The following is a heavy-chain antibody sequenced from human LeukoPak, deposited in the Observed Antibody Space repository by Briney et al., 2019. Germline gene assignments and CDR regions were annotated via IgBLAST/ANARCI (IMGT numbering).Heavy chain of an antibody. V-gene: IGHV3-23*01. CDR1: GFTFSSYA. Sequence: GGSLRLSCAASGFTFSSYAMSWVRQAPGKGLEWVSAISGSGGSTYYADSVKGRFTISRDNSKGTLYLQMNSLRAEDTAVYYCARALYGSGSYYPDYWGQGTLVTVSS. J-gene: IGHJ4*02. CDR3: ARALYGSGSYYPDY. CDR2: ISGSGGST. D-gene: IGHD3-10*01.